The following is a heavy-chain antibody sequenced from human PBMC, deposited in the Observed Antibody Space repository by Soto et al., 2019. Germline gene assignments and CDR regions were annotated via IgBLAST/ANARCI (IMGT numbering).Heavy chain of an antibody. CDR1: GGTIRSPDW. CDR2: IFQSGST. J-gene: IGHJ5*02. CDR3: ARGRGRYSSGWSWFDP. V-gene: IGHV4-4*02. D-gene: IGHD6-19*01. Sequence: SETLSLTCGVSGGTIRSPDWWTWVRQPPGKGLEWIGEIFQSGSTNYTPSLESRATISVDKSKNQFSLTLTSVTAADTAVYFCARGRGRYSSGWSWFDPWGQGILVTVSS.